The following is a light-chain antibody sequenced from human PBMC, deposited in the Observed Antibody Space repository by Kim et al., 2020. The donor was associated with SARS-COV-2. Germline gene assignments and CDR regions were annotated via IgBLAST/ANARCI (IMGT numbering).Light chain of an antibody. J-gene: IGLJ3*02. V-gene: IGLV2-23*02. CDR1: DRGIGRYNL. CDR2: AVA. Sequence: QASTHSDTRSDRGIGRYNLDSWYQQRPGKDPKLVIFAVAKRPSVVSKRFAGSKSGNTASLTISGLQAEDEGDYYCCSYAGSNAFGVFGGGTKLTVL. CDR3: CSYAGSNAFGV.